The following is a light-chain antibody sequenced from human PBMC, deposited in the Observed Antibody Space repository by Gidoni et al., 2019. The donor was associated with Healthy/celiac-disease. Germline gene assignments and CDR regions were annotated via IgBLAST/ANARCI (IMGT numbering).Light chain of an antibody. J-gene: IGKJ5*01. Sequence: EMMLTQSPATLSLSPGERATPSCRASQSVSSYLAWYQQKPGQVPRLLIYDASNRATGTPARFSGSGSGTDFTLTISSLEPEDFAVYYCQRRSNWPITFXQXTRLEIK. CDR2: DAS. CDR1: QSVSSY. V-gene: IGKV3-11*01. CDR3: QRRSNWPIT.